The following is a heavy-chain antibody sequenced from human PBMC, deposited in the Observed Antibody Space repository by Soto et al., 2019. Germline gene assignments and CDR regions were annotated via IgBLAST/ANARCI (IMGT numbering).Heavy chain of an antibody. CDR1: GFTFSSYE. V-gene: IGHV3-48*03. J-gene: IGHJ6*02. D-gene: IGHD1-26*01. CDR3: ARKGGAHKFSSLAAFYYYGMDV. CDR2: ISSSGSTI. Sequence: GGSLRLACAASGFTFSSYEMNWVRQAPGKGLEWVSYISSSGSTIYYADSVKGRFTISRDNAKNSLYLQMNSLRAEDTAVYYCARKGGAHKFSSLAAFYYYGMDVWGQGTTVTVSS.